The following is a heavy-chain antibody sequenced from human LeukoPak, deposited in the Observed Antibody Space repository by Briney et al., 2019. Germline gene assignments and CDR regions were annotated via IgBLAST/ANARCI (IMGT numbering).Heavy chain of an antibody. V-gene: IGHV3-21*01. CDR3: VRVDHSLGKTYFDY. Sequence: GGSLRLSCAASGFTFSTYSLNWVRQAPGKGLEWVSSISSSNSFIYDADSVKGRFTISRDNAKNSLYLQMNSLRAEDTAVYYCVRVDHSLGKTYFDYWGQGTLVTVSS. D-gene: IGHD2-21*01. CDR1: GFTFSTYS. CDR2: ISSSNSFI. J-gene: IGHJ4*02.